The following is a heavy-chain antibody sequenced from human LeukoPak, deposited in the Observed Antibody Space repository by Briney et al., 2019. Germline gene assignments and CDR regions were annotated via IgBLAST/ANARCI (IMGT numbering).Heavy chain of an antibody. Sequence: GESLKISCKGSGYSFTSYWIAWVRQMPGRGLEWMGIICPGDSETRYSPSFQGQVTISVDKSISTAYLQWSSLKASDTAMYYCARHGSGEPFDYWGHGTLVTVSS. D-gene: IGHD3-10*01. CDR1: GYSFTSYW. V-gene: IGHV5-51*01. J-gene: IGHJ4*01. CDR3: ARHGSGEPFDY. CDR2: ICPGDSET.